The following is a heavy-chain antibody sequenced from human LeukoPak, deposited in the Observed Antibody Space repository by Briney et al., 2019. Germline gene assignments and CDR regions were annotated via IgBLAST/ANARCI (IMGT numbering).Heavy chain of an antibody. V-gene: IGHV3-48*02. D-gene: IGHD1-7*01. CDR3: AREGNYIVFDY. Sequence: GGSLRLSCAASGFTFSDYSMNWVRQAPGKGLEWVSYIGANSAIYYADSVKGRFTISRDNAKNSLSLQMNNLRDDDTAVYYCAREGNYIVFDYWGQGTLVTVSS. CDR1: GFTFSDYS. J-gene: IGHJ4*02. CDR2: IGANSAI.